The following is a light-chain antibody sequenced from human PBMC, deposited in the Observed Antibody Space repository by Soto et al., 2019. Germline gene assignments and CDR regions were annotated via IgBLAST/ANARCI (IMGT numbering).Light chain of an antibody. CDR3: QHYNTYPWT. V-gene: IGKV1-5*03. CDR2: KAS. CDR1: QSINNW. J-gene: IGKJ1*01. Sequence: DIQMTQSPSTLSASVGDRVTITCRASQSINNWLAWYQQRPGKAPKLLIYKASNLESGVPSRCSGSGSGTEFTLTISSLQPADFATYYCQHYNTYPWTCGQGTKVEIK.